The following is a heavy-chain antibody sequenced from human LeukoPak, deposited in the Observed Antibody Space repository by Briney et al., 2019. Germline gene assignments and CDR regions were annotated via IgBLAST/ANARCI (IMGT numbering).Heavy chain of an antibody. CDR2: IYYSGST. CDR3: ARVLKGSGYIDY. CDR1: GGSMSSSY. V-gene: IGHV4-59*01. J-gene: IGHJ4*02. Sequence: SETLSLTCSVSGGSMSSSYWTWVRHPPGKGLEWIGYIYYSGSTNYNPSLKSRVTISVDTSKNQLSLNLSSVTAADTAVYYCARVLKGSGYIDYWGQGILVTVSS. D-gene: IGHD3-10*01.